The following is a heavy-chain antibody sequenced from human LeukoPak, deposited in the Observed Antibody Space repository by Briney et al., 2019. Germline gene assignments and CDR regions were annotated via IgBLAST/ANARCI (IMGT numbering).Heavy chain of an antibody. CDR1: GGSFSGYY. CDR2: INHSGST. D-gene: IGHD3-16*02. CDR3: ARVGYDYVWGSYRRNWFDP. J-gene: IGHJ5*02. V-gene: IGHV4-34*01. Sequence: PSETLSLTCAIYGGSFSGYYWSWIRQPPGKGLEWIGEINHSGSTNYNPSLKSRVTISVDTSKNQFSLKPSSVTAADTAVYYCARVGYDYVWGSYRRNWFDPWGQGTLVTVSS.